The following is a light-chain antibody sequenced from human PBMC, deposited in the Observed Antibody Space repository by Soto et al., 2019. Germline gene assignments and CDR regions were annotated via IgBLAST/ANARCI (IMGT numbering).Light chain of an antibody. V-gene: IGKV3-11*01. CDR1: QSVSSN. Sequence: EVVLTQSPATLYLSPGERATLSCRASQSVSSNLAWYQQKPGQAHRLLLYRASTRATGIPARFSGSGSGTDFSPSISSLQPEDFAVYYCQQRTDWHRTFGQGTKVEVK. CDR2: RAS. J-gene: IGKJ1*01. CDR3: QQRTDWHRT.